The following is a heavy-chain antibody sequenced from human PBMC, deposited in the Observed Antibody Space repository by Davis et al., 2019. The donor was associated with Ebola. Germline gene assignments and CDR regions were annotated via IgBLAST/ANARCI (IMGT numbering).Heavy chain of an antibody. V-gene: IGHV6-1*01. Sequence: HSQTLSLTCAISGDSVSSGGWNWIRQSPSRGLEWLGRTYYNSKWYNDYAASVKSRITINPDTSRNHFSLQLNSVTPEDTAVYYCARGWLRTGMDVWGKGTTVTVSS. D-gene: IGHD5-12*01. CDR3: ARGWLRTGMDV. CDR2: TYYNSKWYN. CDR1: GDSVSSGG. J-gene: IGHJ6*04.